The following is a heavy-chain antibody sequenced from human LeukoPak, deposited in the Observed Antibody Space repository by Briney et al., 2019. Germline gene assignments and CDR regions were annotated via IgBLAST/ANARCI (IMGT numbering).Heavy chain of an antibody. V-gene: IGHV4-59*01. CDR2: IYDSGST. Sequence: SETLSLTCTVSGGSISSYYWSWIRQPPGKGLEWIGYIYDSGSTNYNPSLKSRVTVSVDTSKNQFSLKLSSVTAADSAVYYCACLTTADAFDIWGQGTMVTVSS. D-gene: IGHD3-22*01. CDR1: GGSISSYY. J-gene: IGHJ3*02. CDR3: ACLTTADAFDI.